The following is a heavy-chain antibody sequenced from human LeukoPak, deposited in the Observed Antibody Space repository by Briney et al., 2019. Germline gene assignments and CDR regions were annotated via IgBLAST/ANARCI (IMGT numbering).Heavy chain of an antibody. CDR1: GFTFSSYS. D-gene: IGHD4-17*01. Sequence: GGSLRLSCAASGFTFSSYSMNWGRQAPGKGLEGVSYISSSSSTIYYADSVKGRFTISRDNAKNSLYLQMNSLRAEDTAVYYCARGYGDYVDWFDPWGQGTLVTVSS. J-gene: IGHJ5*02. CDR2: ISSSSSTI. CDR3: ARGYGDYVDWFDP. V-gene: IGHV3-48*01.